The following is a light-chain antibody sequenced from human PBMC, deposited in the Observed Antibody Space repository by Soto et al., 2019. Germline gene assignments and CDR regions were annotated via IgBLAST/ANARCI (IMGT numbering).Light chain of an antibody. J-gene: IGLJ1*01. CDR1: NGHGRDA. CDR3: HAWGTGIEV. Sequence: QLVLTQSPSASASLGASVKLTCTLSNGHGRDAIAWHQQQAGKGPRFLMKITSDGSHNKGDGIPDRFSGSSSGAERYLTISSLQSEDEADYYCHAWGTGIEVFGSGTKVTVL. V-gene: IGLV4-69*01. CDR2: ITSDGSH.